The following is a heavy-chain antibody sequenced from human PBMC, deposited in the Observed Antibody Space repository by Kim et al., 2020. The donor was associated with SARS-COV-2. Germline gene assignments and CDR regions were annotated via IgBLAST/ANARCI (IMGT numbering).Heavy chain of an antibody. J-gene: IGHJ3*02. V-gene: IGHV4-59*12. CDR3: ARNQPGALTIDAFDI. CDR1: GYSISSSY. Sequence: SETLFLTCSVSGYSISSSYWTWIRQSPGKGLEWIGHVYYSGTVTTKVSPSLNSRVTISVDPSKNQFSLRLASVTAADTALYFCARNQPGALTIDAFDIWGQGTMVTVSS. D-gene: IGHD1-26*01. CDR2: VYYSGTVTT.